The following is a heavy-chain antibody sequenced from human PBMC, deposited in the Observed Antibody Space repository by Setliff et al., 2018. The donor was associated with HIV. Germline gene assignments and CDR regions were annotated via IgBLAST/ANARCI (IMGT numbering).Heavy chain of an antibody. V-gene: IGHV4-39*01. Sequence: SETLSLTCTVSGGSISRSSYYWGWIRQPPGKGLEWIGSIYYSGSTYYNPSLKSRVTISVDTSKNQFSLKLSSVTAADTAVYYCARHIIPYYYDSSGTYYFDYWGQGTLVTVSS. CDR1: GGSISRSSYY. D-gene: IGHD3-22*01. CDR3: ARHIIPYYYDSSGTYYFDY. J-gene: IGHJ4*02. CDR2: IYYSGST.